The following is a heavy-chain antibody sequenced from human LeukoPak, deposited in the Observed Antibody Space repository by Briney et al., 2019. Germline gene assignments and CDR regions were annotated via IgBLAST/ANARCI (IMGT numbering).Heavy chain of an antibody. CDR2: IYYSGST. Sequence: SETLSLTCTVSGGSISSGDYYWSWTRQPPGKGLEWIGYIYYSGSTYYNPSLKSRVTISVDTSKNQSSLKLSSVTAADTAVYYCARVAAVAGEVPYFDYWGQGTLVTVSS. V-gene: IGHV4-30-4*08. CDR1: GGSISSGDYY. J-gene: IGHJ4*02. CDR3: ARVAAVAGEVPYFDY. D-gene: IGHD6-19*01.